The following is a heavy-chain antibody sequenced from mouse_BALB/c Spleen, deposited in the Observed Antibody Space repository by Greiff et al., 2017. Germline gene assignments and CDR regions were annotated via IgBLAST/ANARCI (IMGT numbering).Heavy chain of an antibody. CDR2: IDPANGNT. V-gene: IGHV14-3*02. CDR1: GFNIKDTY. Sequence: VQLKESGAELVKPGASVKLSCTASGFNIKDTYMHWVKQRPEQGLEWIGRIDPANGNTKYDPKFQGKATITADTSSNTAYLQLSSLTSEDTAVYYCASITTYAMDYWGQGTSVTVSS. CDR3: ASITTYAMDY. D-gene: IGHD1-1*01. J-gene: IGHJ4*01.